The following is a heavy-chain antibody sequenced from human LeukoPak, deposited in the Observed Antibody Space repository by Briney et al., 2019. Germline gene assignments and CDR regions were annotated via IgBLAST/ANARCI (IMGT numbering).Heavy chain of an antibody. Sequence: GGSLRLSCAASGFTFSSYWMSWVRQAPGKGLEWVANIKQDGSEKYYVDSVKGRFTISRDNAKNSLYLQMNSLRAEDTAVYYCARDCIRDGVCSGRDTYGMDVWGQGTTVTVSS. CDR2: IKQDGSEK. D-gene: IGHD2-8*01. J-gene: IGHJ6*02. CDR1: GFTFSSYW. V-gene: IGHV3-7*01. CDR3: ARDCIRDGVCSGRDTYGMDV.